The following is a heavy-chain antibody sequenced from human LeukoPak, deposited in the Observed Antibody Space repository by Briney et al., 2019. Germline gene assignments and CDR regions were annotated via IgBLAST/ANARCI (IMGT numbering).Heavy chain of an antibody. CDR1: GGSISSSSYY. Sequence: SETLSLTCTVSGGSISSSSYYWGWIRQPPGKGLEWIGSIYYSGSTYYNLSLKSRVTISVDTSKNQFSLKLSSVTAADTAVYYCARDPGITGTPFDYWGQGTLVTVSS. J-gene: IGHJ4*02. V-gene: IGHV4-39*07. CDR3: ARDPGITGTPFDY. CDR2: IYYSGST. D-gene: IGHD1-20*01.